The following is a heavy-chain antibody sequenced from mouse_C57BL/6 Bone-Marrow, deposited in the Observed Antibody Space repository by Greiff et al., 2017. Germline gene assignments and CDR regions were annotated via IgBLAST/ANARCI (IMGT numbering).Heavy chain of an antibody. CDR3: ARWGYLLLP. CDR2: IHPNSGST. D-gene: IGHD1-1*01. Sequence: QVQLHHPFASLLTPFATFTFSFNSSFYTFTIYLIHWVKQRPGQGLEWIGMIHPNSGSTNYNEKFKIKSTLTVDKSSSTAYMQLSSLTSEDSAVYYCARWGYLLLPWGQGTTLTVSS. CDR1: FYTFTIYL. J-gene: IGHJ2*01. V-gene: IGHV1-64*01.